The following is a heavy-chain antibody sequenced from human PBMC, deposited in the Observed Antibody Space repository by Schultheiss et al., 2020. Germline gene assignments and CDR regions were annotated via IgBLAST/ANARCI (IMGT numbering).Heavy chain of an antibody. D-gene: IGHD2-15*01. CDR1: GGSISSYY. CDR3: ARVVAATRYETPYGMDV. CDR2: IYYSGST. J-gene: IGHJ6*02. V-gene: IGHV4-59*01. Sequence: SETLSLTCTVSGGSISSYYWSWIRQPPGKGLEWIGYIYYSGSTNYNPSLKSRVTISVDTSKNQFSLKLSSVTAADTAVYYCARVVAATRYETPYGMDVWGQGTTVTVSS.